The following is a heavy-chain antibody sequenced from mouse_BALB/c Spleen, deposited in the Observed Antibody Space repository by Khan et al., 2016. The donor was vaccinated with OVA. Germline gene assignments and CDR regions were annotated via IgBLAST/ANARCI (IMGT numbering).Heavy chain of an antibody. J-gene: IGHJ4*01. V-gene: IGHV2-6-1*01. CDR1: GFSLTNYG. CDR3: ARRPYYHYNIMDY. Sequence: QVRLQQSGPGLVAPSQSLSITCTISGFSLTNYGVHWVRQPPGKGLEWLVVIWSDESTTYNSALKSRLTISKDNSKSHVFLKMNSLQTDDTAMYFGARRPYYHYNIMDYWGQGTSVTVSS. CDR2: IWSDEST. D-gene: IGHD2-4*01.